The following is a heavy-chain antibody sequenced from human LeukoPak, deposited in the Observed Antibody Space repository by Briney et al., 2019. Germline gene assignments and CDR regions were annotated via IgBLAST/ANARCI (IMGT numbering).Heavy chain of an antibody. CDR3: AGTKYIGAAIDY. CDR2: LKSDGSST. D-gene: IGHD3-16*01. CDR1: GFTFSSYS. V-gene: IGHV3-74*01. Sequence: GGSLRLSCAASGFTFSSYSLHWVRQAPGKGLMWVSRLKSDGSSTGYAGSVKGRFTISRDYAKNTLYLQMNSLRVEDTAVYYCAGTKYIGAAIDYWGQGTLVTVSS. J-gene: IGHJ4*02.